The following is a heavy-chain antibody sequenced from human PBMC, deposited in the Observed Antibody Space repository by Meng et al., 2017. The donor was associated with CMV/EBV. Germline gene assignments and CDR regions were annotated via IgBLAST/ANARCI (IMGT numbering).Heavy chain of an antibody. Sequence: QVQLVQSGAEVKKPXASXKVSXKASGYTFTSYGISWVRQAPGQGLEWMGWISAYNGNTNYAQKLQGRVTMTTDTSTSTAYMELRSLRSDDTAVYYCARALYSNYDNWFDPWGQGTLVTVSS. CDR2: ISAYNGNT. D-gene: IGHD4-11*01. CDR1: GYTFTSYG. J-gene: IGHJ5*02. V-gene: IGHV1-18*01. CDR3: ARALYSNYDNWFDP.